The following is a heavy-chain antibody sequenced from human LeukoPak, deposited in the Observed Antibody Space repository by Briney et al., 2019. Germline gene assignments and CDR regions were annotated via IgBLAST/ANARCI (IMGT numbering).Heavy chain of an antibody. D-gene: IGHD3-16*01. J-gene: IGHJ6*03. CDR1: GFTFSSYL. CDR2: IKQDGSEK. CDR3: VRESSVWVGPGIGRPLAV. Sequence: GGSLRLSCAAAGFTFSSYLMSWVRQAPGKGREWVANIKQDGSEKYYVDSVKGRFTISTDNSKKKLYLQISSSRAGDPAVYYCVRESSVWVGPGIGRPLAVWGKGNPVTLS. V-gene: IGHV3-7*01.